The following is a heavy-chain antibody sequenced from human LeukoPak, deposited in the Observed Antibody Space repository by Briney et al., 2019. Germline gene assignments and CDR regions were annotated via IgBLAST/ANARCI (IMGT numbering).Heavy chain of an antibody. CDR3: AKGEYGSGWPD. CDR2: ISNSGSSK. D-gene: IGHD6-19*01. J-gene: IGHJ4*02. Sequence: GGSLRLSCAASGFTFSNYAMTWVRQAQGRGLEWVSGISNSGSSKDYADSVKGRFTISRDNSKNTLFLQMNSLRAEDTAIYYCAKGEYGSGWPDWGQGTLVTVSS. V-gene: IGHV3-23*01. CDR1: GFTFSNYA.